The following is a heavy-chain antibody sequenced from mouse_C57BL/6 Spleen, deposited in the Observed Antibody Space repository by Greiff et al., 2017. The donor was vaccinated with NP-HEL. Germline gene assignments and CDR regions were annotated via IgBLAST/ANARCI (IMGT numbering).Heavy chain of an antibody. J-gene: IGHJ3*01. Sequence: EVKLMESGAELVRPGASVELSCTASGFNIKDDYMHWVKQRPEQGLEWIGWIDPENGDTEYASKFQGKATITADTSSNTAYLQLSSLTSEDTAVYYCTTHPFAYWGQGTLVTVSA. CDR2: IDPENGDT. V-gene: IGHV14-4*01. CDR1: GFNIKDDY. CDR3: TTHPFAY.